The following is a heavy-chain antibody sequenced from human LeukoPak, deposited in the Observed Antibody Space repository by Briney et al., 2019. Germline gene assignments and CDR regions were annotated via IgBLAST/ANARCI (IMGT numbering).Heavy chain of an antibody. D-gene: IGHD3-10*01. CDR2: IYYSGST. Sequence: PSETLSLTCTVSGGSISSSSYYWGWIRQPPGKGLEWIGSIYYSGSTNYNPSLKSRVTISVDTSKNQFSLKLSSVTAADTAVYYCARCYGSGSYSHFDYWGQGTLVTVSS. CDR1: GGSISSSSYY. CDR3: ARCYGSGSYSHFDY. J-gene: IGHJ4*02. V-gene: IGHV4-39*07.